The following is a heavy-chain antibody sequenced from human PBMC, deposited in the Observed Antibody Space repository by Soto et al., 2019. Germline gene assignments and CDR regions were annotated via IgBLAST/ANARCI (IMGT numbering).Heavy chain of an antibody. Sequence: SETLSLTCTVSADSNSFRDSYWGWIRQPPGEGLQWIGSSSYNGGTFYNPSLKGRVDISIDASRMQSSLQLTAVTAADSAIYYCAGQRIEVGCRGFDYWGQR. D-gene: IGHD6-19*01. CDR1: ADSNSFRDSY. V-gene: IGHV4-39*01. CDR2: SSYNGGT. CDR3: AGQRIEVGCRGFDY. J-gene: IGHJ4*02.